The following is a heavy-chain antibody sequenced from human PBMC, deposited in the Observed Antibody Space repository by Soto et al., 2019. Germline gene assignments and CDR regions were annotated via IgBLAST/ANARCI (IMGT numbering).Heavy chain of an antibody. CDR2: ISAYNGNT. D-gene: IGHD3-22*01. CDR1: GYTFTSYG. CDR3: ATQWLLTYYYYGMDV. J-gene: IGHJ6*02. Sequence: QVQLVQSGAEVKKPGASVKVSCKTSGYTFTSYGISWVRQAPGQGLEWMGWISAYNGNTNYAQKLQGRVTMTTDTSTSTAYMELRSLRSDDTAVYYCATQWLLTYYYYGMDVWGQGTTVTVSS. V-gene: IGHV1-18*01.